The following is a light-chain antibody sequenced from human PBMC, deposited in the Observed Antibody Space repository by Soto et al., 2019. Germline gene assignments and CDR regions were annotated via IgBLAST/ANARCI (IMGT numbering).Light chain of an antibody. CDR2: TAS. CDR1: QGISSL. J-gene: IGKJ4*01. CDR3: QRANGFPLT. Sequence: DIQMTQSPSSVSASVGDRVTITCRASQGISSLLAWYQQKPGKAPNLLIHTASTLQSGVPSRFSGSGSGTDFAHTISSLQPEDFATYYCQRANGFPLTVGGGTKVDIK. V-gene: IGKV1-12*01.